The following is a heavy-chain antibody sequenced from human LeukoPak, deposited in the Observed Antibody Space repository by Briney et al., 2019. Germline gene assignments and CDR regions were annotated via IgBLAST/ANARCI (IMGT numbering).Heavy chain of an antibody. J-gene: IGHJ5*02. CDR3: ARDNDINWFDP. D-gene: IGHD3-9*01. CDR2: IYYSGST. CDR1: GGSISSYY. Sequence: SETLSLTCTVSGGSISSYYWSWIRQPPGKGLEWIGYIYYSGSTNYNPSLKSRVTISVDTSKNQFSLKLSSVTAADTAVYYCARDNDINWFDPWGQGTLVTVSS. V-gene: IGHV4-59*01.